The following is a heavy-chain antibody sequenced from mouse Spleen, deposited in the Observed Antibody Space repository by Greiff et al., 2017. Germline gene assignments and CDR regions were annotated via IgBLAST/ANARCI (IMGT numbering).Heavy chain of an antibody. CDR1: GFTFSDYY. V-gene: IGHV5-16*01. Sequence: EVKVVESEGGLVQPGSSMKLSCTASGFTFSDYYMAWVRQVPEKGLEWVANINYDGSSTYYLDSLKSRFIISRDNAKNILYLQMSSLKSEDTATYYCARDGYYGSGFAYWGQGTLVTVSA. J-gene: IGHJ3*01. CDR2: INYDGSST. D-gene: IGHD1-1*01. CDR3: ARDGYYGSGFAY.